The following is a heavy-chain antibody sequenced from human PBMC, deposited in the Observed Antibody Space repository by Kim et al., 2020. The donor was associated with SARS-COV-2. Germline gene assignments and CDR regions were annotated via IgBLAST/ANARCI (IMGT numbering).Heavy chain of an antibody. Sequence: ASVKVSCKASGYTLTSYYMHWVRQAPGQGLEWMGIINPSGGSTSYAQKFQGRVTMTRDTSTSTVYMELSSLRSEDTAVYYCAREARITIFGVVIKGDWFDPWGQGTLVTVSS. CDR2: INPSGGST. CDR3: AREARITIFGVVIKGDWFDP. CDR1: GYTLTSYY. J-gene: IGHJ5*02. V-gene: IGHV1-46*01. D-gene: IGHD3-3*01.